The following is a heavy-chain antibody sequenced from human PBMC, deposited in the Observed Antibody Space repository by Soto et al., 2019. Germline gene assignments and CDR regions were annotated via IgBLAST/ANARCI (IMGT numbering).Heavy chain of an antibody. CDR1: GGSISSYY. J-gene: IGHJ6*02. CDR3: AREGAARGYYYYGMDV. D-gene: IGHD3-16*01. CDR2: IYYSGST. Sequence: SETLSLTCTVSGGSISSYYWSWIRQPPGKGLEWIGYIYYSGSTNYNPSLKSRVTISVDTSKNQFSLKLSSVTAADTAVYYCAREGAARGYYYYGMDVWGQGTTVTVSS. V-gene: IGHV4-59*01.